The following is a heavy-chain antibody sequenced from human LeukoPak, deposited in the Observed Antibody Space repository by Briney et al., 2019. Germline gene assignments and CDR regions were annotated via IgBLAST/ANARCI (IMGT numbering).Heavy chain of an antibody. D-gene: IGHD3-22*01. CDR2: IYYSGST. CDR1: GASISAFY. V-gene: IGHV4-59*12. Sequence: SETLSLTCIVSGASISAFYWTWIRQPPGKGLEWIGRIYYSGSTYYNPSLKSRVTISVDTSKNQFSLKLSSVTAADTAVYYCARDGYYYDSSGYYEKMYYFDYWGQGTLVTVSS. CDR3: ARDGYYYDSSGYYEKMYYFDY. J-gene: IGHJ4*02.